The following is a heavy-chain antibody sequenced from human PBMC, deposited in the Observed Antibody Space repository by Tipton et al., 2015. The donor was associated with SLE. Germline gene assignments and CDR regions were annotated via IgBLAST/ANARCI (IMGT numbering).Heavy chain of an antibody. D-gene: IGHD7-27*01. CDR2: ISSSGSTI. J-gene: IGHJ6*02. CDR3: ARAMGTHYYYYGMDV. V-gene: IGHV3-48*03. CDR1: GFTFSSYE. Sequence: GSLRLSCAASGFTFSSYEMNWVRQAPGKGLEWVSYISSSGSTIYYADSVKGRFTISRDNAKNSLYLQMNSLRAEDTAVYYCARAMGTHYYYYGMDVWGQGTTVTVSS.